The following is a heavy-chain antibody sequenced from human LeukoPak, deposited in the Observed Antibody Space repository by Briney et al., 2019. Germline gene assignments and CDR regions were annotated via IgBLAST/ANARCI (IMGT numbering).Heavy chain of an antibody. CDR2: ICSGGST. Sequence: PGGSLRLSCAASGFTVSSNYMSWVRQAPGKGLEWVSVICSGGSTYYADSVKGRFTISRDNSKNTLYLQMNSLRAEDTAVYYCASRAVVGYYYFDYWGQGTLVTVSS. CDR1: GFTVSSNY. CDR3: ASRAVVGYYYFDY. J-gene: IGHJ4*02. V-gene: IGHV3-53*01. D-gene: IGHD6-19*01.